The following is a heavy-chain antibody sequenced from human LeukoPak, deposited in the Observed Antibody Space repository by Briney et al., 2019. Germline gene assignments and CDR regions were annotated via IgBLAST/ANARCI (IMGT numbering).Heavy chain of an antibody. V-gene: IGHV1-69*06. J-gene: IGHJ4*02. Sequence: SVKVSCKASGGTFSSYAISWVRQAPGQGLEWMGGIIPIFGTANYAQKFQGRVTITADKSTSTAYMELSSLRSEDTAVYYCASGVAISRAFDIWGQGTLVTVSS. CDR2: IIPIFGTA. D-gene: IGHD3-3*01. CDR1: GGTFSSYA. CDR3: ASGVAISRAFDI.